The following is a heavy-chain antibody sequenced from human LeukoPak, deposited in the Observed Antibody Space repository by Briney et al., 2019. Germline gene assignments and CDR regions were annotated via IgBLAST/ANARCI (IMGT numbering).Heavy chain of an antibody. CDR1: GYRFTSYW. Sequence: GESLKISCKGSGYRFTSYWIGWVRQMPGKGLEWMGIIYPGDSDTRYSPSFQGQVTISADKSISTAYLQWSSLKASDTAVYYCARENNYYGSEDWGQGTLVTVSS. CDR2: IYPGDSDT. J-gene: IGHJ4*02. CDR3: ARENNYYGSED. V-gene: IGHV5-51*01. D-gene: IGHD3-10*01.